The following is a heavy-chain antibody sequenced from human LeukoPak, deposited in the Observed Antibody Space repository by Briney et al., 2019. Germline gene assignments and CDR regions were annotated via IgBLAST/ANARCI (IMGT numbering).Heavy chain of an antibody. Sequence: SETLSLTCSVSGGSTTSYYWSWIRQSPGKGLEWIGYIHFSGSTNYNPSLKSRVTISLDMSKNQFSLRLSSVTAADTAVYYCARGFPGASFDYWGQGTLVTVSS. CDR1: GGSTTSYY. J-gene: IGHJ4*02. CDR2: IHFSGST. D-gene: IGHD1-26*01. V-gene: IGHV4-59*01. CDR3: ARGFPGASFDY.